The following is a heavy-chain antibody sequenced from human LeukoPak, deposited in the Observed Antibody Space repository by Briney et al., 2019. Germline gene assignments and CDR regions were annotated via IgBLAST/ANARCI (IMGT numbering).Heavy chain of an antibody. V-gene: IGHV3-21*01. J-gene: IGHJ4*02. CDR1: GFTFSSYS. Sequence: GGPLRLSCAASGFTFSSYSMNWVRQAPGKGLEWVSSISSSSSYIYYADSVKGRFTISRDNAKNSLYLQMNSLRAEDTAVYYCASCSGGSCYSGRIDYWGQGTLVTVSS. CDR2: ISSSSSYI. CDR3: ASCSGGSCYSGRIDY. D-gene: IGHD2-15*01.